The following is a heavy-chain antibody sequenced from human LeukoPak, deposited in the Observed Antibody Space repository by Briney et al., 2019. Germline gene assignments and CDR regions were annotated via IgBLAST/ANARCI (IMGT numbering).Heavy chain of an antibody. J-gene: IGHJ4*02. CDR1: GFTFTAYT. CDR3: TRDLEY. CDR2: IDYGGSVT. V-gene: IGHV3-48*01. Sequence: SGGSLRLSCSASGFTFTAYTMNWVRQAPGKGPEWVSYIDYGGSVTHYADSVKGRFTISRDNAENSLYLQMNSLRVEDTAVHYCTRDLEYWSQGVQVTVSS.